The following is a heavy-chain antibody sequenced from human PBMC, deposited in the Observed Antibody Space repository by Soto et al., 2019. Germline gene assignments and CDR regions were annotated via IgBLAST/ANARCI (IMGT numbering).Heavy chain of an antibody. CDR2: IWFDGVKE. D-gene: IGHD6-6*01. CDR3: TRATFVF. Sequence: RRLSFAVSGFSFSTYAMHWVRQAPGNGLGWLASIWFDGVKEYYAESVRGRFTISIDNSKNTVFLQMDTVGAEDSALYYCTRATFVFRGHAPPITVS. CDR1: GFSFSTYA. J-gene: IGHJ4*03. V-gene: IGHV3-33*01.